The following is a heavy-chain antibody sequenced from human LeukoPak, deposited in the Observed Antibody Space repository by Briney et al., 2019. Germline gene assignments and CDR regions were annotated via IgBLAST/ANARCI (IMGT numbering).Heavy chain of an antibody. Sequence: PGGSLRLSCVASGFTFSSYWMHWVRQVPGKGLVWVSRINSDGSRINYADSVKGRFTISRDNAKNTLYLQMNSLRAEDTAVYYCARVHGDGYNSRYFDYWGQGTLVTVSS. CDR2: INSDGSRI. CDR3: ARVHGDGYNSRYFDY. J-gene: IGHJ4*02. V-gene: IGHV3-74*01. CDR1: GFTFSSYW. D-gene: IGHD5-24*01.